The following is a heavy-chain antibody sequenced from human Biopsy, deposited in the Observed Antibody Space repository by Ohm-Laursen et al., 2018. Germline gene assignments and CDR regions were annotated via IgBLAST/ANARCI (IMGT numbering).Heavy chain of an antibody. CDR1: GFTVNDHA. D-gene: IGHD2-21*01. J-gene: IGHJ6*02. CDR3: TKDLIPAGTDV. V-gene: IGHV3-9*01. CDR2: ISWDSGRI. Sequence: SLRLSCAASGFTVNDHAMHWVRHPPGKGLEWVSGISWDSGRIGYADSVKGRFTVSRDNAKKSLYLEMNSLRPEDTALYYCTKDLIPAGTDVWGQGTTVTVSS.